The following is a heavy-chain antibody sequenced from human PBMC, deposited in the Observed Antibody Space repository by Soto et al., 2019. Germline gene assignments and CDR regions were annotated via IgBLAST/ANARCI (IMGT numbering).Heavy chain of an antibody. J-gene: IGHJ4*02. CDR3: ARDLWFGQFPYYFDY. Sequence: GPVKVSRKASGYTLTSHTIHLVRQAPLQRLEWMGWIDAGNGNSKFSQKFQGRVTFTRETSASTAYMELSSLRSEDTAVYYCARDLWFGQFPYYFDYWGQGTLVTVSS. D-gene: IGHD3-10*01. V-gene: IGHV1-3*01. CDR2: IDAGNGNS. CDR1: GYTLTSHT.